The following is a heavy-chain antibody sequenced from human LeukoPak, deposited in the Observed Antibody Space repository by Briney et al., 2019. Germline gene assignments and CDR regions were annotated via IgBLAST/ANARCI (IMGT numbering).Heavy chain of an antibody. D-gene: IGHD3-10*01. CDR3: ARGGDYASGSPGDY. CDR2: INTDGSTT. Sequence: TGGSLRLSCAASGFTFTTYWMHWVRQAPGKGLVWVSRINTDGSTTTYADSVKGRFTISRDNAKNTLYLQVNSLRAEDTAVYYCARGGDYASGSPGDYWGQGTLVTVSS. CDR1: GFTFTTYW. J-gene: IGHJ4*02. V-gene: IGHV3-74*01.